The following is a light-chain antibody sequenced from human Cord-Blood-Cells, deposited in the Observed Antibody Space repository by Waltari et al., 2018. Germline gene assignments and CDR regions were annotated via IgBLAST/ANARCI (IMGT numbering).Light chain of an antibody. V-gene: IGKV3-20*01. Sequence: EIVLTQSPGTLSLSPGERATLSCRASQSVSSSCLAWYQQKPGQAPRVLIYGASSRATGIPDRFSGSGSGTDFTLTISRLEPEDFAVYYCQQYGSSFTFGPGTKVDIK. CDR3: QQYGSSFT. CDR1: QSVSSSC. J-gene: IGKJ3*01. CDR2: GAS.